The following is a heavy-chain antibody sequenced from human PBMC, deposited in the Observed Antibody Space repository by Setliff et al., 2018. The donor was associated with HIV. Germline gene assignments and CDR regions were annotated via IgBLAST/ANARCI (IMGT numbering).Heavy chain of an antibody. V-gene: IGHV4-61*01. Sequence: SETLSLTCTVSGGSIGSGSYYWSWIRQPPGKGLEWIGYIYYTGSTYYNPSLKSRVTISVDTSKNQFSLKLSSVTAADTAVYYCARVRADSSGYYRGVGEYYFDYWGQGTLVTVSS. CDR2: IYYTGST. CDR1: GGSIGSGSYY. J-gene: IGHJ4*02. CDR3: ARVRADSSGYYRGVGEYYFDY. D-gene: IGHD3-22*01.